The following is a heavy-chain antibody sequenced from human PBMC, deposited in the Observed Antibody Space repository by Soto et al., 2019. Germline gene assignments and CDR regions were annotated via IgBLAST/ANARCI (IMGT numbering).Heavy chain of an antibody. V-gene: IGHV4-39*01. CDR2: IYYSGST. J-gene: IGHJ6*02. Sequence: SETLSLTCTVSGGSISSSSYYWGWIRQPRGKGLEWIGSIYYSGSTYYNPSLKSRVTISVDTSKNQFSLKLSSVTAADTAVYYCARGYDFWSGYLYYYYGMDVWGQGTTVTVSS. D-gene: IGHD3-3*01. CDR1: GGSISSSSYY. CDR3: ARGYDFWSGYLYYYYGMDV.